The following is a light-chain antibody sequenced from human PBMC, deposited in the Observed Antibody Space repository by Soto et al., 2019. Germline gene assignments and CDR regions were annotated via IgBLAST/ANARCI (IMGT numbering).Light chain of an antibody. CDR2: GAS. J-gene: IGKJ1*01. V-gene: IGKV3-20*01. CDR1: QSVSSN. CDR3: QQYGSSPWT. Sequence: EIVITQSPSTLSVSPGERATLSCRASQSVSSNLAWYQQKPGQAPRLLIYGASSRATGIPDRFSGNGSGTDFTLTISRLEPEDFAVYYCQQYGSSPWTFGQGTKV.